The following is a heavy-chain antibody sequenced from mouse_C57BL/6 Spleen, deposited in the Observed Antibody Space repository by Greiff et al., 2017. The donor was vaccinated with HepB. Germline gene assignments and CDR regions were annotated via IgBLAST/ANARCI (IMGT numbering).Heavy chain of an antibody. V-gene: IGHV7-3*01. J-gene: IGHJ2*01. Sequence: EVKVVESGGGLVQPGGSLSLSCAASGFTFTDYYMSWVRQPPGKALEWLGCIRNKANGYTTEYSASVKGRFTISRDNSQSILYLQMNALRAEDSATYYCAKYEGYYFDYWGQGTTLTVSS. CDR2: IRNKANGYTT. CDR3: AKYEGYYFDY. CDR1: GFTFTDYY.